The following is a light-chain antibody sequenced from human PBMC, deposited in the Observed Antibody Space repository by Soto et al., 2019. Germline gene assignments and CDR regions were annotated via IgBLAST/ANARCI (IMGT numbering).Light chain of an antibody. CDR1: SGDVGGYNH. J-gene: IGLJ1*01. CDR2: EVS. Sequence: QAVLTQPPSASGSPGQSVTISCTGTSGDVGGYNHVSWYQQHPGKVPKFMIYEVSKRPSGVPDRFSGSKSGNTASLTVSGLQAEDEADYYCSSYAGGNLYVFGTGTKLTVL. CDR3: SSYAGGNLYV. V-gene: IGLV2-8*01.